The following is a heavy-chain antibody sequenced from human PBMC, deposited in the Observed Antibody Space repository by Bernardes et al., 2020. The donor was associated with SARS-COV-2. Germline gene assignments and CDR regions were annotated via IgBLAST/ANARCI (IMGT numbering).Heavy chain of an antibody. D-gene: IGHD5-12*01. J-gene: IGHJ3*02. CDR1: GGTFSSYT. V-gene: IGHV1-69*02. CDR3: ASNSGGDGYNYYRGTAFDI. CDR2: IIPILGIA. Sequence: SVKVSCKASGGTFSSYTISWVRQAPGQGLEWMGRIIPILGIANYAQKFQGRVTITADKSTSTAYMELSSLRSEDTAVYYCASNSGGDGYNYYRGTAFDIWGQGTMVTVSS.